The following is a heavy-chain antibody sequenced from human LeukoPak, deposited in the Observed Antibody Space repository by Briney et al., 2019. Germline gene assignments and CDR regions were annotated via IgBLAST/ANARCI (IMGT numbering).Heavy chain of an antibody. V-gene: IGHV3-66*01. CDR2: IYSGGST. CDR1: GFTVSSNY. Sequence: GGSLRLSCAASGFTVSSNYMSWVRQAPGKGLEWVSVIYSGGSTYYADSVKGRFTISRDNSKNTLYLQMNSLRAEDTAVYYCARDGRTGIHDYYYGMDVWGQGTTVTVSS. D-gene: IGHD1-1*01. CDR3: ARDGRTGIHDYYYGMDV. J-gene: IGHJ6*02.